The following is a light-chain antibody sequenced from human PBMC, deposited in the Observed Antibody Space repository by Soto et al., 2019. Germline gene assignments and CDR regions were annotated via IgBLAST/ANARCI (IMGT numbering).Light chain of an antibody. Sequence: QSVLTQPPSVSGAPGQRVTISCSGSSSDIGAGFDVHWYQHLPGTAPKLLIYGNTNRPSGVPGRFSGSKSGTSASLAISGLQSEDEAHYYCAAWDDSLYGWVFGGGTKLTVL. CDR2: GNT. CDR3: AAWDDSLYGWV. CDR1: SSDIGAGFD. V-gene: IGLV1-40*01. J-gene: IGLJ3*02.